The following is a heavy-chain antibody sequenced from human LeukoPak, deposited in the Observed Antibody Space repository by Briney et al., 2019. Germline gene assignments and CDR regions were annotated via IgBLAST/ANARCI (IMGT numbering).Heavy chain of an antibody. V-gene: IGHV3-7*01. Sequence: GGSLRLSCAASGFTFSSYWMSWVRQAPGKGLEWVANIRQDGSDKYYVDSVKGRFTISRDNAKNSLYLQMNSLRAEDTAVYYCARDRGNRYSYGHYYYYGMDVWGQGTTVTVSS. CDR2: IRQDGSDK. D-gene: IGHD5-18*01. J-gene: IGHJ6*02. CDR3: ARDRGNRYSYGHYYYYGMDV. CDR1: GFTFSSYW.